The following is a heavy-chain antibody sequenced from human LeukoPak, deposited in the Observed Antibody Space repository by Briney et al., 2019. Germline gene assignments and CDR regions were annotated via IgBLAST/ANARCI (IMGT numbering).Heavy chain of an antibody. CDR1: GGSISSYY. V-gene: IGHV4-4*08. Sequence: SETLSLTCTVSGGSISSYYWSWIRQPPGKGLEWIGRIYTSGSTNYNPSLKSRVTISVDTSKNQFSLKLSSVTAADTAVYYCARERWDYDILTGYSTSPENWFDPWGQGTLVTVSS. D-gene: IGHD3-9*01. CDR3: ARERWDYDILTGYSTSPENWFDP. CDR2: IYTSGST. J-gene: IGHJ5*02.